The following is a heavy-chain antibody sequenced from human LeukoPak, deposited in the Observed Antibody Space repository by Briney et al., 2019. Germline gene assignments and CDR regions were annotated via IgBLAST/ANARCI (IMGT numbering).Heavy chain of an antibody. CDR2: INHSGST. Sequence: SETLSLTCAVYGGSFSGYYWSWIRQPPGKGLEWVGEINHSGSTNYNPSLKSRVTISVDTSKNQFSLKLSSVTAAGTAVYYCARIDYYGSGSSPIWGQGTMVTVSS. CDR1: GGSFSGYY. CDR3: ARIDYYGSGSSPI. J-gene: IGHJ3*02. D-gene: IGHD3-10*01. V-gene: IGHV4-34*01.